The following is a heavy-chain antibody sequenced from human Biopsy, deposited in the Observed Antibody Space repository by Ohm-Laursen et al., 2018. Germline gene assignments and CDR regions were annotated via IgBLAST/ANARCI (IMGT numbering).Heavy chain of an antibody. D-gene: IGHD3-16*01. Sequence: ASVKVSCKGSGYAVNDYFLHWLRQAPGQGPEWMGWISPIRGGTNYAQKFQGRVTMTTDTSTSTVYLELRRLISDDTAVYYCARDIMNRIAGLVARSDVFDVWGQGTLVTVSS. CDR1: GYAVNDYF. CDR2: ISPIRGGT. CDR3: ARDIMNRIAGLVARSDVFDV. V-gene: IGHV1-2*02. J-gene: IGHJ3*01.